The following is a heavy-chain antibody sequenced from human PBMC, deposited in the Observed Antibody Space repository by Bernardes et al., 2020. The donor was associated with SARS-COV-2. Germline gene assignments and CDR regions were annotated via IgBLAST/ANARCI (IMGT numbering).Heavy chain of an antibody. V-gene: IGHV3-7*01. CDR2: IKQDGSEK. D-gene: IGHD2-15*01. Sequence: GSLRLSCSASGFTFSSYWMSWVRQAPGKGLEWVANIKQDGSEKYYVDSVKGRFTISRDNAKNSLYLQMNSLRAEDTAVYYCASAEGLLGPEDFDYWGQGTLVTVSS. CDR3: ASAEGLLGPEDFDY. J-gene: IGHJ4*02. CDR1: GFTFSSYW.